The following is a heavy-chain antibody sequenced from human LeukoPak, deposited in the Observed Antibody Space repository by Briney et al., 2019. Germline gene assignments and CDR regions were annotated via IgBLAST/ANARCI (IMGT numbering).Heavy chain of an antibody. Sequence: GSLRLSCAASGFTFSSYGMSWVRQAPGKGLEWIGEIYHSGSTNYNPSLKSRVTISVDKSKNQFSLKLSSVTAADTAVYYCARGDSSGYYLFDYWGQGTLVTVSS. D-gene: IGHD3-22*01. CDR1: GFTFSSYGM. CDR2: IYHSGST. J-gene: IGHJ4*02. CDR3: ARGDSSGYYLFDY. V-gene: IGHV4-4*02.